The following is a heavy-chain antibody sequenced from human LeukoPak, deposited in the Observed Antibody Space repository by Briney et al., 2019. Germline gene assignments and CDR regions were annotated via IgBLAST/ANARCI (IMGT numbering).Heavy chain of an antibody. Sequence: PSETLSLTCAVYGGSFSGYYWSWIRQPPGKGLEWIGEINHSGSTNYNPSRKSRVTISVDTSKNQFSLKLSSVTAADTAVYYCARALRPYYYYYMDVWGKGTTVTVSS. CDR1: GGSFSGYY. CDR2: INHSGST. J-gene: IGHJ6*03. CDR3: ARALRPYYYYYMDV. D-gene: IGHD5/OR15-5a*01. V-gene: IGHV4-34*01.